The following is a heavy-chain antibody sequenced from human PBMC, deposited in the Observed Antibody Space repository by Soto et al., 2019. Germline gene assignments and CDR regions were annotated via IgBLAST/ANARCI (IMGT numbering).Heavy chain of an antibody. D-gene: IGHD3-10*01. Sequence: SVKVSCKASGGTFSSYAISWVRQAPGQGLEWMGGIIPIFGTANYAQKFQGRVTITADESTSTAYMELSSLRSEDTAVYYCAEEAGPNYYISMAYCAFDIWGQGTMVTVSS. CDR2: IIPIFGTA. CDR3: AEEAGPNYYISMAYCAFDI. V-gene: IGHV1-69*13. J-gene: IGHJ3*02. CDR1: GGTFSSYA.